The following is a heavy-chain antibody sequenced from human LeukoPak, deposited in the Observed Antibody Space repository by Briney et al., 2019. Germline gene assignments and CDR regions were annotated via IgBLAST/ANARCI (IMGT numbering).Heavy chain of an antibody. J-gene: IGHJ3*02. V-gene: IGHV4-39*01. CDR1: GGSISSSSYY. CDR3: ARRVGYSYGNDAFDI. CDR2: IYYSGST. Sequence: PSETLSLTCTVSGGSISSSSYYWGWIRQPPGKGLEWIGSIYYSGSTYYNPSLKSRVTISVDTSKNQFSLELSSVTAADTAVYYCARRVGYSYGNDAFDIWGQGTMVTVSS. D-gene: IGHD5-18*01.